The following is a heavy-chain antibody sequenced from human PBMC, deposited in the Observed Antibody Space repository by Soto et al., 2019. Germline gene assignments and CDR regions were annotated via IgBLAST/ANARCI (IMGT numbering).Heavy chain of an antibody. Sequence: SETLSLTCTVSGGSISSSSYYWGWIRQPPGKGLEWIGSIYYSGSTYYNPSLKSRVTISVDTSKNQFSLKLSSVTADDTAVYYCARTLLRGMASDFWGQGTQVTVSS. CDR2: IYYSGST. J-gene: IGHJ4*02. D-gene: IGHD2-15*01. CDR3: ARTLLRGMASDF. V-gene: IGHV4-39*01. CDR1: GGSISSSSYY.